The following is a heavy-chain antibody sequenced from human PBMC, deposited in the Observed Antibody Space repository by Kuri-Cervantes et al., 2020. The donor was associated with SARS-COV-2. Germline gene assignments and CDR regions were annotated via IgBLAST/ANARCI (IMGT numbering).Heavy chain of an antibody. CDR2: IYYSGST. CDR1: GGSISSGGYY. D-gene: IGHD3-22*01. J-gene: IGHJ3*02. V-gene: IGHV4-31*11. Sequence: SETLSLTCAVSGGSISSGGYYWSWIRQHPGKGLEWIGYIYYSGSTYYNPSLKSRVTISVDTSKNQFSLKLSSVTAADTAVYYCARDSLSYYDSSGYYLTDAFGIWGQGTMVTVSS. CDR3: ARDSLSYYDSSGYYLTDAFGI.